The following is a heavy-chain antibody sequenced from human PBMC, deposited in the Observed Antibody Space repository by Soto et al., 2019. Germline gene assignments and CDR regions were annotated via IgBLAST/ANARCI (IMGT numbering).Heavy chain of an antibody. V-gene: IGHV4-59*01. D-gene: IGHD6-19*01. CDR3: ARVRDSSGRYEAGGGAFDI. Sequence: PSRTLSLTLTVSAGSISRYGWSWIGRPPGKGLEWIGYIYYSGSTNYNPSLKSRVTISVDTSKNQFSLKLSSVTAADTAVYSCARVRDSSGRYEAGGGAFDIWGQGTMVTVSS. J-gene: IGHJ3*02. CDR2: IYYSGST. CDR1: AGSISRYG.